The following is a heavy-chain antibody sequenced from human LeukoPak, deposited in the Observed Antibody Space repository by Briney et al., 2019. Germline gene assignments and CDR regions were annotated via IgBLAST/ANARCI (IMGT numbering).Heavy chain of an antibody. CDR1: GSSFSSHW. Sequence: GGSLRLSCAASGSSFSSHWMSWVRQAPGKGLEWVANINQDGSEKHYVDSMKGRLTVSRDNTKNSLYMQMNGLRAEDTAVYYCARDYTGYSSSWYFSSYWGQGTLVTVSS. V-gene: IGHV3-7*01. CDR3: ARDYTGYSSSWYFSSY. J-gene: IGHJ4*02. CDR2: INQDGSEK. D-gene: IGHD6-13*01.